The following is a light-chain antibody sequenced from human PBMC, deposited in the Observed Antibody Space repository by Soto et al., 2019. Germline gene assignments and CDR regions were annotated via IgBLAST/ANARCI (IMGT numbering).Light chain of an antibody. CDR3: QQRLNWPPG. J-gene: IGKJ1*01. V-gene: IGKV3-11*01. CDR1: QSVTNY. CDR2: DAS. Sequence: EIFWTHSPDTRSLSPGERATLTCRASQSVTNYIAWYQQRPGQAPRLLIYDASNRATGVPARFSGSGSGTDFTLTISDLEPADFGLYYCQQRLNWPPGFGQGTKVDIK.